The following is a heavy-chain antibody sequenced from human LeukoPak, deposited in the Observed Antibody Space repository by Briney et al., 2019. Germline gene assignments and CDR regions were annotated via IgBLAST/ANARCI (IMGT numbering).Heavy chain of an antibody. CDR3: AASLPNIVVVPATKGPFGY. CDR2: VSGSGGNL. Sequence: PGGSLRLSCAASGFTFSSYAMSWVRQAPGKGLEWVSGVSGSGGNLHYADPVKGRFTISRDNSKNTLYLQMNSLRAEDTAVYYCAASLPNIVVVPATKGPFGYWGQGALVTVSS. CDR1: GFTFSSYA. J-gene: IGHJ4*02. V-gene: IGHV3-23*01. D-gene: IGHD2-2*01.